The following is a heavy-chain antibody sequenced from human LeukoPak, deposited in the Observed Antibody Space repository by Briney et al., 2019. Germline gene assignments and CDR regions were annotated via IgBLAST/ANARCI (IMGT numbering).Heavy chain of an antibody. Sequence: ASVKVSCKASGYTFTSYAMHWVRQAPGQRLEWMGWINAGNGNTKYSQKFQGRVTITADKSTSTAYMELSSLRSEDTAVYYCARVSSDNGYYYDSSGSPGWGQGTLVTVSS. CDR2: INAGNGNT. D-gene: IGHD3-22*01. V-gene: IGHV1-3*01. CDR3: ARVSSDNGYYYDSSGSPG. CDR1: GYTFTSYA. J-gene: IGHJ4*02.